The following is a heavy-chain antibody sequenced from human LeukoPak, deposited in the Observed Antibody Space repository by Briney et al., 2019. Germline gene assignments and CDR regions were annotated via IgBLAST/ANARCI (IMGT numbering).Heavy chain of an antibody. CDR1: GFTFDTCA. V-gene: IGHV3-23*01. CDR3: AKHPVSGNFDY. D-gene: IGHD5/OR15-5a*01. J-gene: IGHJ4*02. Sequence: QPGGSLRLSCAASGFTFDTCAMSWVRQAPGKGLEWVSAINANGIGTFHADSVKGRFTISRDNSKNTLFLQMSSLRAEDTALYYCAKHPVSGNFDYWGQGALVTVSS. CDR2: INANGIGT.